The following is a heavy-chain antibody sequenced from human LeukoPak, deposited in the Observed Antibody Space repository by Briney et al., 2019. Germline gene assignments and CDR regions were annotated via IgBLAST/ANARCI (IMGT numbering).Heavy chain of an antibody. CDR1: GYTFTSYD. CDR3: ARVAPYSSSSHAPSYWYFDL. Sequence: GASVKVSCKASGYTFTSYDINWVRQATGQGLEWMGWMNPNSGNTGYAQKFQGRVTITRNTSISTAYMELSSLRSEDTAVYYCARVAPYSSSSHAPSYWYFDLWGRGTLVTVSS. CDR2: MNPNSGNT. D-gene: IGHD6-6*01. J-gene: IGHJ2*01. V-gene: IGHV1-8*03.